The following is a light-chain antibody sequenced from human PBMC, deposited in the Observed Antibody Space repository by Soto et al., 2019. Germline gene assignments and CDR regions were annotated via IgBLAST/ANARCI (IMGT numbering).Light chain of an antibody. CDR2: NNN. CDR3: AAWDDSLNGRL. CDR1: SSNIGSYT. V-gene: IGLV1-44*01. J-gene: IGLJ2*01. Sequence: QSVLTQPPSASGTPGQRVTISCSGSSSNIGSYTVNWYQLLPGTAPKLLIYNNNHRPSGVPDRFSGSKSGTSAALAISGLQSEDEADYYGAAWDDSLNGRLFGGGTKLTVL.